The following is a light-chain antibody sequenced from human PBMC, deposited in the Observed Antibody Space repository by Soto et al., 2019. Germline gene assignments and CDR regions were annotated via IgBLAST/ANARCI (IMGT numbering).Light chain of an antibody. J-gene: IGKJ1*01. CDR3: QQYDNWPWT. V-gene: IGKV3-15*01. CDR2: GAS. CDR1: QSISDT. Sequence: EIVMTQSPATLSVSPGGRATLSCRASQSISDTLAWYQQKPGQAPQPLTYGASRRATGFPARFSGGGSGTDFTLTFSSLQSEDFAVYYCQQYDNWPWTFGQGTKVEI.